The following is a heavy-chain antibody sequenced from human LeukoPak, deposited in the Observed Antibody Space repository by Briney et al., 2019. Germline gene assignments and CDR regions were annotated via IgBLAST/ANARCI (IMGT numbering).Heavy chain of an antibody. CDR3: ARDSYYYDSSGYSSRRAFDI. V-gene: IGHV4-59*01. CDR1: DGSISSYY. J-gene: IGHJ3*02. CDR2: IYYSGST. D-gene: IGHD3-22*01. Sequence: SETLSLTCTVSDGSISSYYWTWIRQPPGKGLEWIGYIYYSGSTNYNPSLKSRVTISVDTSKNQFSLKLSSVTAADTAVYYCARDSYYYDSSGYSSRRAFDIWGQGTMVTVSS.